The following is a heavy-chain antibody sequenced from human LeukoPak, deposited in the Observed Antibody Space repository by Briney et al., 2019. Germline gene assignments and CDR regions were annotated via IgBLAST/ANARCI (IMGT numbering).Heavy chain of an antibody. CDR2: ISSSSSTI. V-gene: IGHV3-48*01. Sequence: GGSLRLSCAASGFTFSSYSMNWVRQAPGKGPEWVSYISSSSSTIHYADSVKGRFTISRDNAKNSLYLQMNSLRAEDTAVYYCQSSGWRTTDFDYWGQGTLVTVSS. CDR3: QSSGWRTTDFDY. J-gene: IGHJ4*02. CDR1: GFTFSSYS. D-gene: IGHD6-19*01.